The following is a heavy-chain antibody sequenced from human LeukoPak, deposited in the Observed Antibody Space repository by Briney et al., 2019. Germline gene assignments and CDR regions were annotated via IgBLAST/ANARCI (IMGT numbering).Heavy chain of an antibody. CDR3: AKSLLTTATGTGRAFDI. CDR1: GFTFSSYA. CDR2: ISGSGGST. J-gene: IGHJ3*02. V-gene: IGHV3-23*01. D-gene: IGHD1-1*01. Sequence: GGSLRLSCAASGFTFSSYAMSWVRQAPGKGLEWVSAISGSGGSTYYADSVKGRFTISRDNSKNTLYLQMNSLRAEDTAVYYCAKSLLTTATGTGRAFDIWGQGTMVTVSA.